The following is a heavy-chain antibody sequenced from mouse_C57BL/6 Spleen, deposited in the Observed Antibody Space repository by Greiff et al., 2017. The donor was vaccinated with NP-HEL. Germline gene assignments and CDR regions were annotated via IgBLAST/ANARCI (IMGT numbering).Heavy chain of an antibody. CDR3: ARRDNYYAMDY. D-gene: IGHD1-3*01. Sequence: VQLQQSGAELVKPGASVKISCKASGYAFSSYWMNWVKQRPGKGLEWIGQIYPGDGDTNYNGKFKGKATLTADKSSSTAYMQLSSLTSEDSAVYLCARRDNYYAMDYWGQGTSVTVSS. J-gene: IGHJ4*01. CDR1: GYAFSSYW. CDR2: IYPGDGDT. V-gene: IGHV1-80*01.